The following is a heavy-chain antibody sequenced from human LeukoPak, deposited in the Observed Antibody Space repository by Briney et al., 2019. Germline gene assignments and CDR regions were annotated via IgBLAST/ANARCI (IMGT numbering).Heavy chain of an antibody. D-gene: IGHD2-15*01. V-gene: IGHV1-18*01. CDR3: ARTSGDVVVVAATSDAFDI. CDR2: ISAYNGNT. Sequence: ASVTVSCTASGYTFTSYGISWVRQAPGQGLEWMGWISAYNGNTNYAQKLQGRVTMTTDTSTSTAYMELRSLRSDDTAVYYCARTSGDVVVVAATSDAFDIWGQGTMVTVSS. J-gene: IGHJ3*02. CDR1: GYTFTSYG.